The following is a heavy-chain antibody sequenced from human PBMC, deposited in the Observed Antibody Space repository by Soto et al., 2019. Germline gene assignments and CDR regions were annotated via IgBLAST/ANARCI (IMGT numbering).Heavy chain of an antibody. CDR3: AKLNSNYSGGAKTNWFDP. V-gene: IGHV3-9*01. CDR1: GFTFDDYA. CDR2: INWSSDNI. J-gene: IGHJ5*02. D-gene: IGHD1-7*01. Sequence: PGGSLRLSCAASGFTFDDYAMHWVRQVPGKGLEWVSGINWSSDNIIYADSVKGRFTISRDNAKNSLYLQMNSLRVEDTAFYYCAKLNSNYSGGAKTNWFDPWGQGTLVTVSS.